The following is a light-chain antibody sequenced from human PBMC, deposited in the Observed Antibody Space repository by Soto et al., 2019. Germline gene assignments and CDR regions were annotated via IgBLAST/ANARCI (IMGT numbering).Light chain of an antibody. J-gene: IGLJ2*01. CDR3: QTWGTGIQV. CDR1: SGHSSYA. CDR2: LNSDGSH. V-gene: IGLV4-69*01. Sequence: QPVLTQSPSASASLGASVKLTCTLNSGHSSYAIAWHQQQPEKGPRYLMKLNSDGSHSKGDGIPDRFSGSSSGAERSLTISSLQSEDEADYYCQTWGTGIQVFGGGTKLTVL.